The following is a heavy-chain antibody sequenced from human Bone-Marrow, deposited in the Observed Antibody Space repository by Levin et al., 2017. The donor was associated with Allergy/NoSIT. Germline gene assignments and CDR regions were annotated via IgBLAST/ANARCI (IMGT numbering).Heavy chain of an antibody. CDR2: IWYDGSNK. J-gene: IGHJ4*02. CDR3: ARDWGYYGSGRLEY. D-gene: IGHD3-10*01. V-gene: IGHV3-33*01. Sequence: QASETLSLTCAASGFTFSSYGMHWVRQAPGKGLEWVAVIWYDGSNKYYADSVKGRFTISRDNSKNTLYLQMNSLRAEDTAVYYCARDWGYYGSGRLEYWGQGTLVTVSS. CDR1: GFTFSSYG.